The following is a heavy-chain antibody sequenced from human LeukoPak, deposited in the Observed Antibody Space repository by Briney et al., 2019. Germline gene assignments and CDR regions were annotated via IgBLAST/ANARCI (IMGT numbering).Heavy chain of an antibody. CDR2: IYGGGGT. Sequence: GRSLRLSCAASGFTVSSDYMSWVRQAPGRGLEWVSVIYGGGGTYYADSVKGRFTISRDNSKNMLYLQMNSLRAEDTAVYYCARDGGYSYGYGFDYWGQGTLVTVSS. CDR1: GFTVSSDY. D-gene: IGHD5-18*01. V-gene: IGHV3-53*01. CDR3: ARDGGYSYGYGFDY. J-gene: IGHJ4*02.